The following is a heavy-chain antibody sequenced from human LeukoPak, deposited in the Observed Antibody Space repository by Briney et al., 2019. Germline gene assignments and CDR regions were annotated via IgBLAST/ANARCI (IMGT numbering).Heavy chain of an antibody. D-gene: IGHD3-10*01. CDR3: ARVEGSGSYYYSFNY. CDR1: GFTLSSNY. Sequence: PGGSLRLSCAASGFTLSSNYMSWVRQAPGKGLEWVSVIYSGGRTYYADSVTGRFTISRDNSKNTLYLQMNSLRAEDTAVYYCARVEGSGSYYYSFNYWGQGTLVTVSS. V-gene: IGHV3-66*01. CDR2: IYSGGRT. J-gene: IGHJ4*02.